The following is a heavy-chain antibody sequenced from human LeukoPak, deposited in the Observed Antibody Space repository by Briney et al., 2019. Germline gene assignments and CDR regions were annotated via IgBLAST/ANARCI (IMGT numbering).Heavy chain of an antibody. CDR3: ARTHCGGDCYWGNWFDP. D-gene: IGHD2-21*02. CDR1: GGTFSSYA. V-gene: IGHV1-69*05. J-gene: IGHJ5*02. Sequence: ASVKVSCKASGGTFSSYAISWVRQAPGQGLEWMGGIIPIFGTANYAQKLQGRVTMTTDTSTSTAYMELRSLRSDDTAVYYCARTHCGGDCYWGNWFDPWGQGTLVTVSS. CDR2: IIPIFGTA.